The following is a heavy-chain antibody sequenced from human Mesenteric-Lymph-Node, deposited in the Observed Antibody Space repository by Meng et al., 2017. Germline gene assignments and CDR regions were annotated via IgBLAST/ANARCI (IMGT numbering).Heavy chain of an antibody. CDR2: IFSNDEK. V-gene: IGHV2-26*01. Sequence: SGPTLVKPTETLTLTCTVSGFSLSNARMGVSWIRQPPGKALEWLAHIFSNDEKSYSTSLKSRLTISKDTSKSQVVLTMTNMDPVDTATYYCARIPAYYYASSGYYWYYYGMDVWGQGTTVTVSS. J-gene: IGHJ6*02. CDR3: ARIPAYYYASSGYYWYYYGMDV. D-gene: IGHD3-22*01. CDR1: GFSLSNARMG.